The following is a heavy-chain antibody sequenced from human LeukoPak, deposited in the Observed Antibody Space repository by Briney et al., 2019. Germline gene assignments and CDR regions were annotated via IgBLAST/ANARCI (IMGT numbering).Heavy chain of an antibody. Sequence: GGSLRLSCAASGFTFSSYGMHWVRQAPGKGLEWVAVISYDGSNKYYADSVKGRFTTSRDNSKNTLYLQMNSLRAEDTAVYYCAKVHSGSFDAFDIWGQGTMVTVSS. D-gene: IGHD1-26*01. CDR2: ISYDGSNK. J-gene: IGHJ3*02. CDR1: GFTFSSYG. CDR3: AKVHSGSFDAFDI. V-gene: IGHV3-30*18.